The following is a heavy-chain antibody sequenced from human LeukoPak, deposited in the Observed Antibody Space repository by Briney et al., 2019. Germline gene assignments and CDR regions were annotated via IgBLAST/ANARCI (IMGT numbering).Heavy chain of an antibody. Sequence: GGSLRLSCAASGFSFKDYAMNWVRQAPGKGLEWVSSISSINNYIWYADSVRGRFTISRDNAKNSLYLQMNSLRVEDKAVYYCARVPGGMEWSDFDYWGQGTLVAVSS. CDR3: ARVPGGMEWSDFDY. D-gene: IGHD3-3*01. CDR2: ISSINNYI. J-gene: IGHJ4*02. CDR1: GFSFKDYA. V-gene: IGHV3-21*06.